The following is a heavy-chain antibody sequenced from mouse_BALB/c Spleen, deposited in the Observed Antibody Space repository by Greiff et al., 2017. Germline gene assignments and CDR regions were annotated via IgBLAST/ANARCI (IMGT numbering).Heavy chain of an antibody. CDR3: ARSSYYDYDEDYFDY. Sequence: DVHLVESGGGLVQPGGSRKLSCAASGFTFSSFGMHWVRQAPEKGLEWVAYISSGSSTIYYADTVKGRFTISRDNPKNTLFLQMTSLRSEDTAMYYRARSSYYDYDEDYFDYWGQGTTLTVSS. J-gene: IGHJ2*01. CDR1: GFTFSSFG. CDR2: ISSGSSTI. D-gene: IGHD2-4*01. V-gene: IGHV5-17*02.